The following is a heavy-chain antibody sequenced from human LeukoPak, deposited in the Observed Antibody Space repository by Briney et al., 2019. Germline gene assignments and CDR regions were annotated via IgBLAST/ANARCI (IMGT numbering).Heavy chain of an antibody. J-gene: IGHJ5*02. CDR3: ARSNGYDYVWGSYNFWFDP. CDR2: INPNSGGT. CDR1: GYTFTGYY. V-gene: IGHV1-2*02. D-gene: IGHD3-16*01. Sequence: ASVKVSCKASGYTFTGYYMHWVRQAPGQGLEGMGWINPNSGGTNYAQKFQGRVTMTRDTSISTAYMELSRLRSDDTAVYYCARSNGYDYVWGSYNFWFDPWGQGTLVTVSS.